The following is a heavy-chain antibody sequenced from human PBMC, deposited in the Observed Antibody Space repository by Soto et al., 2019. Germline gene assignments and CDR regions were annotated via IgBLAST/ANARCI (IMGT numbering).Heavy chain of an antibody. Sequence: GGSLRLSCAASGFTFSSYGMHWVRQAPGKGLEWVAVISCDGSNKYYADSVKGRFTISRDNSKNTLYLQMNSLRAEDTAVYYCAKGGLWFGELIDYWGQGTLVTVSS. D-gene: IGHD3-10*01. CDR3: AKGGLWFGELIDY. CDR1: GFTFSSYG. CDR2: ISCDGSNK. V-gene: IGHV3-30*18. J-gene: IGHJ4*02.